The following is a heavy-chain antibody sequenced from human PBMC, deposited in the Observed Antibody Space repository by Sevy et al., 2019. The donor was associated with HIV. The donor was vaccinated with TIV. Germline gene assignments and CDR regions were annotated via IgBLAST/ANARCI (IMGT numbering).Heavy chain of an antibody. Sequence: GGSLRLSCAASGFTFSSYSMNWVRQAPGKGLEWVSSISSSSSYIYYAVSVKGRFTISRDNAKNSLYLQMNSLRAEDTAVYYCAGDLDDYGGGFFDYWGQGTLVTVSS. D-gene: IGHD3-16*01. J-gene: IGHJ4*02. CDR2: ISSSSSYI. V-gene: IGHV3-21*01. CDR1: GFTFSSYS. CDR3: AGDLDDYGGGFFDY.